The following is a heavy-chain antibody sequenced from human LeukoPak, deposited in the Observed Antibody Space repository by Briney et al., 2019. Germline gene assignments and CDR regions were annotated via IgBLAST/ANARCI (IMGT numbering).Heavy chain of an antibody. CDR3: ARVDSGPYRYGMDV. D-gene: IGHD3-10*01. Sequence: SGGSLRLSCAASGFTFSSYAMDWVRQAPGKGLEWVAIISDDGSNKYYADSVKGRFTISRDTSKNTLYLQMNSLRAEDTALYYCARVDSGPYRYGMDVWGQGTTVTVSS. CDR1: GFTFSSYA. J-gene: IGHJ6*02. CDR2: ISDDGSNK. V-gene: IGHV3-30-3*01.